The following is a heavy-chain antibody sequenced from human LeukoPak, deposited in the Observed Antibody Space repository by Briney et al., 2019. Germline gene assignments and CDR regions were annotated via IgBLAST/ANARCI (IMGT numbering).Heavy chain of an antibody. V-gene: IGHV1-8*01. CDR1: GYTFTSYD. Sequence: ASVKVSCKASGYTFTSYDINWVRQATGQGLEWMGWMNPNSGNTGYAQKFQGRVTMTRNTSISTAYMELSSLRSEDTAVYYCATANSGSNYGRAFDIWGQGTMVTVSS. CDR3: ATANSGSNYGRAFDI. CDR2: MNPNSGNT. J-gene: IGHJ3*02. D-gene: IGHD1-26*01.